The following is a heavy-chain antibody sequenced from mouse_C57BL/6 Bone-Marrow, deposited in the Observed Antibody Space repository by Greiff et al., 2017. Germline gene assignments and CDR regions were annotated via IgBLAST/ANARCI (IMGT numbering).Heavy chain of an antibody. CDR3: ASGLSYFDY. CDR1: GYTFTSYG. V-gene: IGHV1-81*01. Sequence: VKLMESGAELARPGASVKLSCKASGYTFTSYGISWVKQRTGQGLGWIGEIYPRSGNTYYNEKFKGKATLTADKSSSTAYMELRSLTSEDSAVYFCASGLSYFDYWGKGTTLTVSS. J-gene: IGHJ2*01. CDR2: IYPRSGNT.